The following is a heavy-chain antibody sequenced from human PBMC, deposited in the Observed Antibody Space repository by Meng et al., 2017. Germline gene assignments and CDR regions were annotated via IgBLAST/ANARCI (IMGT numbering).Heavy chain of an antibody. CDR1: GFTLSSYS. D-gene: IGHD6-13*01. J-gene: IGHJ5*02. V-gene: IGHV3-21*01. CDR2: ISSSSSYI. CDR3: ASAGYSSSWYSFP. Sequence: EGQLVESGGGLVKPGGSLRLSCAASGFTLSSYSMNWVRQAPGKGLEWVSSISSSSSYIYYADSVKGRFTISRDNAKNSLYLQMNSLRAEDTAVYYCASAGYSSSWYSFPWGQGTLVTVSS.